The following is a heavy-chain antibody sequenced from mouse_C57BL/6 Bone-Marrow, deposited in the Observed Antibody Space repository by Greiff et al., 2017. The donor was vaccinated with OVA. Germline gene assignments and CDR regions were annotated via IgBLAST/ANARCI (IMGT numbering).Heavy chain of an antibody. CDR2: ISSGSSTI. CDR3: ATYSPFAY. V-gene: IGHV5-17*01. D-gene: IGHD2-10*01. CDR1: GFTFSDYG. Sequence: EVKLMESGGGLVKPGGSLKLSCAASGFTFSDYGMHWVRQAPEKGLEWVAYISSGSSTISSADTVKGRFTISRDNAKNTLFLQMTSLRSEDTAMYYCATYSPFAYWGQGTLVTVSA. J-gene: IGHJ3*01.